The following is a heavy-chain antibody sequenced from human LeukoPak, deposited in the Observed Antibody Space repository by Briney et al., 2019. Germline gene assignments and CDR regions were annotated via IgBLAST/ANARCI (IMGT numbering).Heavy chain of an antibody. CDR3: ARDPVMTTVASINWFDP. CDR1: GYTFSNYA. J-gene: IGHJ5*02. V-gene: IGHV1-3*01. D-gene: IGHD4-23*01. Sequence: ASVKVSCKASGYTFSNYAIHWVRQAPGQRFEWMGWINAGNGHTKYSQNFQGRVTITRDSSASTVYMELSSLTSEDTAVYYCARDPVMTTVASINWFDPWGQGTLVTVSS. CDR2: INAGNGHT.